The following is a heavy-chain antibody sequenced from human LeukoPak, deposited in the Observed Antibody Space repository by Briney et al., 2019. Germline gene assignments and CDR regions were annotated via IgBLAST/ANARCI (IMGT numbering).Heavy chain of an antibody. CDR3: ASDYDSSGRFDY. D-gene: IGHD3-22*01. J-gene: IGHJ4*02. CDR2: IIPIFGTA. CDR1: GGTFSSYA. Sequence: SVKVSCKASGGTFSSYAISWVRQAPGQGLEWMGGIIPIFGTANYAQKFQGRVTITADESTSTAYMEPSSLRSEDTAVYYCASDYDSSGRFDYWGQGTLVTVSS. V-gene: IGHV1-69*13.